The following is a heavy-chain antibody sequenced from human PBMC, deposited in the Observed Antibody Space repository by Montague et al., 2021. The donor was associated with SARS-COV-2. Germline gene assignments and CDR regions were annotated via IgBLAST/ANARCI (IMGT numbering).Heavy chain of an antibody. J-gene: IGHJ5*02. CDR2: ISYTGST. V-gene: IGHV4-39*01. Sequence: SETLSLTCSVSGDSMSGGNSYWGWIRQPPGKGLESIGSISYTGSTSYNASLKSRVTMSVDTSKNEFSLRLSSVTASDTAVYYCARLYIQKTLVGASRRRWFDPWGQGTLVTVSS. CDR3: ARLYIQKTLVGASRRRWFDP. D-gene: IGHD1-26*01. CDR1: GDSMSGGNSY.